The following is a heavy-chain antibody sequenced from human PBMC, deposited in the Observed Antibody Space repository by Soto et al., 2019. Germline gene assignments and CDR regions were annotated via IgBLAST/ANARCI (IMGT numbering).Heavy chain of an antibody. D-gene: IGHD3-22*01. CDR2: IWYDGSNK. Sequence: PGGSLRLSCAASGFTFSSYGMHWVRQAPGKGLEWVAVIWYDGSNKYYADSVKGRFTISRDNSKNTLYLQMNSLRAEDTAVYYCAREPSYYDSSGYYFYFDYWGQGTLVTVSS. J-gene: IGHJ4*02. CDR3: AREPSYYDSSGYYFYFDY. CDR1: GFTFSSYG. V-gene: IGHV3-33*08.